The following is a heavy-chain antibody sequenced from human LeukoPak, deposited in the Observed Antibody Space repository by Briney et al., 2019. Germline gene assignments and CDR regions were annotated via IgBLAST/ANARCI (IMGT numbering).Heavy chain of an antibody. Sequence: GGSLRLSCAASGFTFNDHYMDWVRQSPGKGLEWVARIRRTANSYVTEYAASVKGRFTISRDDSKNLMYLQMNSLKTEDTAVYYCAKGAVADTYYFDYWGQGTLVTVSS. V-gene: IGHV3-72*01. CDR2: IRRTANSYVT. CDR3: AKGAVADTYYFDY. D-gene: IGHD6-13*01. CDR1: GFTFNDHY. J-gene: IGHJ4*02.